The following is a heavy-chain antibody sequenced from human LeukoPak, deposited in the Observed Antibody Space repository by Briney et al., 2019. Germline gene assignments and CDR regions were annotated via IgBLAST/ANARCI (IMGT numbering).Heavy chain of an antibody. Sequence: SETLSLTCTVSGGSISSSSYYWGWMRQPPGKGLGWIGSIYYSGSPSYNPSLKSRVTISVDTSKIQFSLKLSAVTAADTAVYYCARGGLADWYFDLWGRGTLVTVSS. J-gene: IGHJ2*01. D-gene: IGHD3-16*01. CDR2: IYYSGSP. CDR3: ARGGLADWYFDL. V-gene: IGHV4-39*01. CDR1: GGSISSSSYY.